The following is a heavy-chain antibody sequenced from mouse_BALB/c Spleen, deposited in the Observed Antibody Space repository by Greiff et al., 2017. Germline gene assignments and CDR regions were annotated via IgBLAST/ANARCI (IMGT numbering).Heavy chain of an antibody. CDR2: ISYSGST. D-gene: IGHD1-1*01. Sequence: EVKLQESGPGLVKPSQSLSLTCTVTGYSITSDYAWNWIRQFPGNKLEWMGYISYSGSTSYNPSLKSRISITRDTSKNQFFLQLNSVTTEDTATYYCATYGSSYVGWYFDVWGAGTTVTVSS. V-gene: IGHV3-2*02. CDR3: ATYGSSYVGWYFDV. CDR1: GYSITSDYA. J-gene: IGHJ1*01.